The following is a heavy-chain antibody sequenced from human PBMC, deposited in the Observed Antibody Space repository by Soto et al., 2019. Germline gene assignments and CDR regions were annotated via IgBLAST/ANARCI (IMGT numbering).Heavy chain of an antibody. CDR1: GFTFSSYW. Sequence: LRLSCAASGFTFSSYWMHWVRQAPGKGLVWVSRINSDGSSIRYADSVKGRFTISRDNAKNTLYLQMNNLRADDTAVYYCATSISVGGGGWGQGTLVTVSS. D-gene: IGHD3-16*01. J-gene: IGHJ4*02. CDR2: INSDGSSI. V-gene: IGHV3-74*01. CDR3: ATSISVGGGG.